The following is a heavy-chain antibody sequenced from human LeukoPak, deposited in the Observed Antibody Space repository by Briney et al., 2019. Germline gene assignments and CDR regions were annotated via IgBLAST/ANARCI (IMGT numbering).Heavy chain of an antibody. J-gene: IGHJ4*02. CDR3: ARVVRFLEWFLDY. Sequence: ASVKVSCKASGYTFTGYYMHWVRQAPGQGLEWMGWINPNSGGTNYAQKFQGRVTMTRDTSISTAYMELSRLRSDDTAVYYCARVVRFLEWFLDYWGQGTLVTVSS. CDR1: GYTFTGYY. CDR2: INPNSGGT. V-gene: IGHV1-2*02. D-gene: IGHD3-3*01.